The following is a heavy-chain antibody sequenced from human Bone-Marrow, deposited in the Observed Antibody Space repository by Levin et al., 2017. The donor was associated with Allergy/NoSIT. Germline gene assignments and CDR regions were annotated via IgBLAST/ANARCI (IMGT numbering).Heavy chain of an antibody. V-gene: IGHV3-30-3*01. J-gene: IGHJ4*02. D-gene: IGHD4-23*01. Sequence: GGSLRLSCVGSGFTFSRFGIHWVRQTPAKGLESLGVASPDGSEKYYRASVKGRFTISRDNSKDTLYLQLSSLRAEDTAVYYCVRDLGGNSQLDYWGRGTLVTVSS. CDR3: VRDLGGNSQLDY. CDR1: GFTFSRFG. CDR2: ASPDGSEK.